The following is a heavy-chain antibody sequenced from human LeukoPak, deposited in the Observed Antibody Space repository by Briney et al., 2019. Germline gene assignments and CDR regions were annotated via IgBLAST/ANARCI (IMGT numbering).Heavy chain of an antibody. CDR2: ISGSGGST. Sequence: PGGSLRLSCAASGFTFSSYAMSWVRQAPGKGLEWVSAISGSGGSTYYADSVKGRFTISRDNSKNTLYLQMNSLRAEDTAVYYCAKDVRRQSITMIVVVITKGGFDYWGQGTLVTVSS. CDR1: GFTFSSYA. CDR3: AKDVRRQSITMIVVVITKGGFDY. J-gene: IGHJ4*02. V-gene: IGHV3-23*01. D-gene: IGHD3-22*01.